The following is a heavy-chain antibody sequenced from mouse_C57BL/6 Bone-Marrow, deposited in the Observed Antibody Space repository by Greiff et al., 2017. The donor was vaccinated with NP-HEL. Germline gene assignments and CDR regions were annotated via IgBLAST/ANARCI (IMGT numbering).Heavy chain of an antibody. D-gene: IGHD1-1*01. CDR1: GYTFTSYW. CDR3: ARSRVYYGSSYPFAY. J-gene: IGHJ3*01. Sequence: QVQLQQPGAELVRPGSSVKLSCKASGYTFTSYWMHWVKQRPIQGLEWIGNIDPSDSETHYNQKFKDKATLTVDKSSSTAYMQLSSLTSEDSAVYYCARSRVYYGSSYPFAYWGQGTLVTVSA. CDR2: IDPSDSET. V-gene: IGHV1-52*01.